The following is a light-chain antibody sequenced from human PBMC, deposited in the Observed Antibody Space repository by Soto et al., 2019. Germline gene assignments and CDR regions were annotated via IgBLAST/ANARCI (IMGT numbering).Light chain of an antibody. CDR3: SSYTTTSTYL. Sequence: QSVLTQPASVSGSPGQSITITCTGTSSDVGGYKYVSWYQQHPGKAPKLLIYVVSNRPSGVSNRFSGSKAGNTASLTISGLRAEDEVDYYCSSYTTTSTYLFGTGTKVTVL. V-gene: IGLV2-14*01. CDR1: SSDVGGYKY. J-gene: IGLJ1*01. CDR2: VVS.